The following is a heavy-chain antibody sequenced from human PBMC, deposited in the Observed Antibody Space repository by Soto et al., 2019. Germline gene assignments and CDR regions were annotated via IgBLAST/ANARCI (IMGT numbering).Heavy chain of an antibody. V-gene: IGHV1-69*02. Sequence: QVQLVQSGAEVKKPGSSVKVSCKASGGTFSSYTISWVRQAPGQGLEWMGRIIPILGIANYAQKFQGRVTITADKATGTAYRELSSLRSEDTAVYYCVCSGPIDYWGQGTLVTVSS. CDR3: VCSGPIDY. D-gene: IGHD3-10*02. J-gene: IGHJ4*02. CDR1: GGTFSSYT. CDR2: IIPILGIA.